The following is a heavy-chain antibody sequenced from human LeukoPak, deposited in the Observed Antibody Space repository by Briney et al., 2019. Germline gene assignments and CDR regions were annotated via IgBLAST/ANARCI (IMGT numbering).Heavy chain of an antibody. CDR1: GYSISSGYD. CDR3: ARDSRRDGYNRRGFDY. Sequence: SETLSLTCTVSGYSISSGYDWGWIRQPPGKGLEWIGSIYYRRTTYYNPSLKSRVTISVDTSKIQFSLRLSSMTAADTALYYCARDSRRDGYNRRGFDYWGQGTLVTVSS. CDR2: IYYRRTT. J-gene: IGHJ4*02. D-gene: IGHD5-24*01. V-gene: IGHV4-38-2*02.